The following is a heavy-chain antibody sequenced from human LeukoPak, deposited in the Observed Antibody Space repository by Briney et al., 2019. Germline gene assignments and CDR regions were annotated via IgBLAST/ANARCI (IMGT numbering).Heavy chain of an antibody. CDR3: ARIVAAGNSDY. CDR2: IYYSGST. J-gene: IGHJ4*02. D-gene: IGHD6-13*01. CDR1: GGSISSSSYY. Sequence: SETLSLTCTVSGGSISSSSYYWGWIRQPPGKGLEWIGSIYYSGSTYYSPSLKSRVTISVDTSKNQFSLKLSSVTAADTAVYYCARIVAAGNSDYWGQGTLVTVSS. V-gene: IGHV4-39*01.